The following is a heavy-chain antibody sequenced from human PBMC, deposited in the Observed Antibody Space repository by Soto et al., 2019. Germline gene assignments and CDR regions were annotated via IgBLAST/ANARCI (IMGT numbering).Heavy chain of an antibody. CDR2: VSKSDYT. Sequence: GGSLRLSCAVSGFTFNNYGIDWVRQAPGKGLEWVSSVSKSDYTYYSDSVKGRFTISRDNAKNSVSLQMNTLRAEDTAVYYCAREDSIIIPAVSDFWGQGTLVTVSS. J-gene: IGHJ4*02. CDR1: GFTFNNYG. CDR3: AREDSIIIPAVSDF. D-gene: IGHD2-2*01. V-gene: IGHV3-21*01.